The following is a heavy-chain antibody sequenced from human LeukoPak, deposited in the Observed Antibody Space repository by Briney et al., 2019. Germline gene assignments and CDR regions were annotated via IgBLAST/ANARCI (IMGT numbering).Heavy chain of an antibody. CDR2: ISGSGGST. CDR1: GFTFSSYA. D-gene: IGHD5-18*01. V-gene: IGHV3-23*01. Sequence: GGSLRLSCAASGFTFSSYAMSWVRQAPGKGLEWVSAISGSGGSTYYADSAKGRFTISRDNSKNTLYLQMNSLRAEDTAVYYCARSDVDTAMVTLYYFDYWGQGTLVTVSS. J-gene: IGHJ4*02. CDR3: ARSDVDTAMVTLYYFDY.